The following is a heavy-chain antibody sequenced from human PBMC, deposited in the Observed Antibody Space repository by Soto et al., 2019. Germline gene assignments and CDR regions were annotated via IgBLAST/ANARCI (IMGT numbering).Heavy chain of an antibody. Sequence: EVQLVESGGGLVQPGRSLRLSYAASGFTFDDYAMHWVRQAPGKGLEWVSGISWNSGSIGYADSVKGRFTISRDNAKNSLYLQMNSLRAEDTALYYCAKDVVPAAMSYFDYWGQGTLVTVSS. CDR2: ISWNSGSI. D-gene: IGHD2-2*01. CDR1: GFTFDDYA. V-gene: IGHV3-9*01. J-gene: IGHJ4*02. CDR3: AKDVVPAAMSYFDY.